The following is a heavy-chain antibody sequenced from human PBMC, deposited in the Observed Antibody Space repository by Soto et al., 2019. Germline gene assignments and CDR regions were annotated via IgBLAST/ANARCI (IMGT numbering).Heavy chain of an antibody. CDR1: GFTFSSYA. Sequence: EVQLLESGGGLVQPGGSLRLSCAASGFTFSSYAMSWVRQAPGKGLEWVSAISGSGGSTYYADSVKGRFTISRDNSKNTLYVQMNSLRAEDTAVYYCAKARPLGYCSSTSCWYYFDYWGQGTLVTVSS. CDR3: AKARPLGYCSSTSCWYYFDY. D-gene: IGHD2-2*01. CDR2: ISGSGGST. V-gene: IGHV3-23*01. J-gene: IGHJ4*02.